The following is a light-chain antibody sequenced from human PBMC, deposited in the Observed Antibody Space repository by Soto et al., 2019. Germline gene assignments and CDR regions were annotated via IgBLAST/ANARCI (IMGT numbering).Light chain of an antibody. CDR2: SAS. CDR3: QRYGGSPPVT. V-gene: IGKV3-20*01. Sequence: EVVLTQSPGTLSLSPGERATLSCRASQSFSSSNLAWYQHKPGQPPKLIVYSASRRATGIPDRFSGSGSGTDFTLTISRLELEDFARYCGQRYGGSPPVTFGGGTKVDIK. CDR1: QSFSSSN. J-gene: IGKJ4*01.